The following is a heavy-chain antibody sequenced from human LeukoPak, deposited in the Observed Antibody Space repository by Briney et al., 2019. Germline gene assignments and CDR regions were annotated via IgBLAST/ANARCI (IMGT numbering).Heavy chain of an antibody. J-gene: IGHJ4*02. D-gene: IGHD3-10*01. Sequence: SGGSLRLSCAASGFTVSSNYMSWVRQAPGKGLEWVSVIYSGGSTYYADSVKGRSTISRDNSKNTVNLQMNSLRPEDTAVYYCARDTPSSGFDYWGQGTLVTVSS. CDR3: ARDTPSSGFDY. CDR1: GFTVSSNY. V-gene: IGHV3-53*01. CDR2: IYSGGST.